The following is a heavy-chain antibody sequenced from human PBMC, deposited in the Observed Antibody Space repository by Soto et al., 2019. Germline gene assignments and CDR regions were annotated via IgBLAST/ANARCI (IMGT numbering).Heavy chain of an antibody. CDR1: GFTFSSYA. J-gene: IGHJ4*02. Sequence: EVQLLESGGGLVQPGESLRLSCADSGFTFSSYAMSWVRQAPGKGLELGSVISGSDDSTYYAASVKGRFTISRDNSKNTLYLQMNSLRAADTAVYSCAKRSISSTFDYWGQGPLVTVSS. CDR2: ISGSDDST. D-gene: IGHD6-6*01. V-gene: IGHV3-23*01. CDR3: AKRSISSTFDY.